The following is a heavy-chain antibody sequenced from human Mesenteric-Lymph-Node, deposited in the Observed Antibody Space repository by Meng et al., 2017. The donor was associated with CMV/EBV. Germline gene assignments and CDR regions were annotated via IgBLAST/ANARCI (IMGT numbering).Heavy chain of an antibody. CDR2: INHDTNYI. D-gene: IGHD4/OR15-4a*01. CDR3: ATDRDYIFDF. Sequence: LSFATSGFPFSGSSMSSSRRAPGKGLEWVSLINHDTNYIKCADSVKGRFTISRDNAKSSLYLQMNSLRAEDTAVYFCATDRDYIFDFWGQGTLVTVSS. V-gene: IGHV3-21*06. CDR1: GFPFSGSS. J-gene: IGHJ4*02.